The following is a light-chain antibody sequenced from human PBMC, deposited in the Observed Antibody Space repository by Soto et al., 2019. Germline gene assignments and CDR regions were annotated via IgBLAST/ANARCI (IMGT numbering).Light chain of an antibody. CDR1: QSVNIY. Sequence: EIVMTQSPATLSVSPGERATLSCRASQSVNIYLAWYQQKPGQAPRLLIFGASYRATGIPARFSGSGSGTEFNLTISSLQSEDFAVYYCQQYGSSLLTFGGGTKVEIK. V-gene: IGKV3D-15*01. J-gene: IGKJ4*01. CDR3: QQYGSSLLT. CDR2: GAS.